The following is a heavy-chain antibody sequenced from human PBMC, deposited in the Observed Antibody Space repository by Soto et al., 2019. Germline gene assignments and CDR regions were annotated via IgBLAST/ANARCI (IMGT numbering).Heavy chain of an antibody. V-gene: IGHV1-2*02. CDR3: ARLQIEVAGSN. CDR1: GYTFSDYY. Sequence: ASVKVFCKASGYTFSDYYMHWVRQAPGQGLEWMGWINANSGGTTYAQKFQGRVTMTRDTSTSTAYMELSRLSSDDTAIYYCARLQIEVAGSNWGQGTLVTVSS. CDR2: INANSGGT. J-gene: IGHJ4*02. D-gene: IGHD6-19*01.